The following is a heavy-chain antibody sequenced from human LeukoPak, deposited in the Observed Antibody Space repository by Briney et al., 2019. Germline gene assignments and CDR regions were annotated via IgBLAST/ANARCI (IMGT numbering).Heavy chain of an antibody. D-gene: IGHD5-18*01. CDR1: GXSFSSYG. CDR2: INSNGGST. Sequence: GGSLRLSCAASGXSFSSYGMHWVRQAPGKGLEYVSAINSNGGSTYYANSVKGRFTISRDNSRGTLYLQMGSLRAEDMAVYYCAREGSYGDSDYWGQGTLVTVSS. J-gene: IGHJ4*02. V-gene: IGHV3-64*01. CDR3: AREGSYGDSDY.